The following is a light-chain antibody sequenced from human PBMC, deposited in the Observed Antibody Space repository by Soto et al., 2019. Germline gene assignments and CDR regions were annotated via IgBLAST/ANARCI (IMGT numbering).Light chain of an antibody. Sequence: QSALTQPPSVSGAPGQRVTISCTGSSSNIGAGYDVHWYQQLPGTAPKLLIYGNSNRPSGVPDRFSGSKSGTSASLAITGLRAEVDADYYCQSYDSSLSGFYVFGTGTKLPVL. CDR3: QSYDSSLSGFYV. V-gene: IGLV1-40*01. CDR2: GNS. J-gene: IGLJ1*01. CDR1: SSNIGAGYD.